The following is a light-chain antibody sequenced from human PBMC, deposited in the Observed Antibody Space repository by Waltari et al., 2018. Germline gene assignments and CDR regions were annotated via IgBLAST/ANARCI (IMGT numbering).Light chain of an antibody. CDR1: ESVSRY. CDR2: DTS. Sequence: EIVLTQSPATLSLFAGERATLSCRASESVSRYLGWYQQKPGQAPRLLIYDTSIRATGVPARVIGSGYGTDFTLTISSLEPEDFALYFCQQRSLWPLTFGGGTKVEI. J-gene: IGKJ4*01. V-gene: IGKV3-11*01. CDR3: QQRSLWPLT.